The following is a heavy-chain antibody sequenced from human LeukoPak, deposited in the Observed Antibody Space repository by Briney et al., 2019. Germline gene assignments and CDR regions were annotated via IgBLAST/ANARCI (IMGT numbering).Heavy chain of an antibody. CDR1: GGSISSYY. J-gene: IGHJ4*02. Sequence: SETLSLTCTVSGGSISSYYWSWLRQPPGKGLEWIGYIYYSGSTNYNPSLKSRVTISVDTSKNQFSLKLSSVTAADTAVYYCARLLRYYDSSGYYGVIGFDYWGQGTLVTVSS. V-gene: IGHV4-59*08. D-gene: IGHD3-22*01. CDR3: ARLLRYYDSSGYYGVIGFDY. CDR2: IYYSGST.